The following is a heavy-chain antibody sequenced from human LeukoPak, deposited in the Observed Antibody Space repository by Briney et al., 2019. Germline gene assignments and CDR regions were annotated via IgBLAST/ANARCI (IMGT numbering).Heavy chain of an antibody. CDR3: ARTGESITIFGVVITYFDY. D-gene: IGHD3-3*01. V-gene: IGHV4-31*03. J-gene: IGHJ4*02. CDR1: GGSISSGGYY. CDR2: IYYSGST. Sequence: SETLSLTCTVSGGSISSGGYYWSWIRQHPGKGLEWIGYIYYSGSTYYNPSLKSRVTISVDTSKDQFSLKLSSVTAADTAVYYCARTGESITIFGVVITYFDYWGQGTLVTVSS.